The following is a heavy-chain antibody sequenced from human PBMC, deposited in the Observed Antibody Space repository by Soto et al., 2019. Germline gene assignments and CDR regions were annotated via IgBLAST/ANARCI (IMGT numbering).Heavy chain of an antibody. V-gene: IGHV3-48*01. J-gene: IGHJ4*02. D-gene: IGHD6-13*01. CDR3: ARAMGDLRQQLVQWTSPFDY. CDR1: GFTFSTYS. CDR2: ISSSSSTI. Sequence: PGGSLRLSCAASGFTFSTYSMNWVRQAPGKGLEWVSYISSSSSTIFYTDSVKGRFTISRDNSKNTLYLQMNSLRAEDTAVYYCARAMGDLRQQLVQWTSPFDYWGQGALVTVSS.